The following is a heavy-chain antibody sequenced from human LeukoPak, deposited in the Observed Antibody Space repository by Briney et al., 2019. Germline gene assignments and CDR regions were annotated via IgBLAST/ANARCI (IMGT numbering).Heavy chain of an antibody. D-gene: IGHD3-3*01. CDR1: GGSFSGYY. V-gene: IGHV4-34*01. CDR3: ARVFRAIKTYYDFWGGYYYFDY. CDR2: INHSGNT. Sequence: SETLSLTCAVYGGSFSGYYWSWIRQPPGKGLEWIGEINHSGNTNYNPSLKSRVTISVDTSKNQFSLKLSSVTAADTAVYYCARVFRAIKTYYDFWGGYYYFDYWGQGTLVTVSS. J-gene: IGHJ4*02.